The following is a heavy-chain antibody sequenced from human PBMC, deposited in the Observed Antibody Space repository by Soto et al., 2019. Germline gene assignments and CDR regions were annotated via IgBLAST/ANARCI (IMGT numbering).Heavy chain of an antibody. Sequence: QVQLQESGPGLVKPSGTLSLTCAVTGGSINSSDWWSWVRQPPGKGLEWIGEVYHSGTTNYNPALKSRVTISLDKSKKQFSLKLSSVTAADAAVYYCRISTSKSGLYWDFDLWGSGTLVTVSS. CDR2: VYHSGTT. CDR1: GGSINSSDW. J-gene: IGHJ2*01. V-gene: IGHV4-4*02. CDR3: RISTSKSGLYWDFDL. D-gene: IGHD4-4*01.